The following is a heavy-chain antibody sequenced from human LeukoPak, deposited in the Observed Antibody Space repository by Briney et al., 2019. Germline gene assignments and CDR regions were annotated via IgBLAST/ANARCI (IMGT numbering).Heavy chain of an antibody. D-gene: IGHD6-13*01. Sequence: GRSLRLSCAASGFTFSTYAIHWVRQAPGKGLEWVAVISYDGSTKHYVDSVKGRFTISRDNSKSTLYLQMNSLRAEDTAVYYCARDGVAAAGNFNFDYWGQEPWSPSP. V-gene: IGHV3-30*04. CDR3: ARDGVAAAGNFNFDY. J-gene: IGHJ4*01. CDR1: GFTFSTYA. CDR2: ISYDGSTK.